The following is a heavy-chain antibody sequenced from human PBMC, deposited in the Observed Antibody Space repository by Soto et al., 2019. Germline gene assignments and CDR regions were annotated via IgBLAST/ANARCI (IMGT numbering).Heavy chain of an antibody. J-gene: IGHJ4*02. CDR3: ARFAGGYGGNWPIDY. CDR1: GGSISSYY. V-gene: IGHV4-59*01. D-gene: IGHD2-15*01. Sequence: QVQLQESGPGLVKPSETLSLTCTVSGGSISSYYWSWIRQPPGKGLEWIGYIYYSGSTNYNPSLKSRVTISVDTSKNQFSLKLSSVTAADTAVYYCARFAGGYGGNWPIDYWGQGTLVTVSS. CDR2: IYYSGST.